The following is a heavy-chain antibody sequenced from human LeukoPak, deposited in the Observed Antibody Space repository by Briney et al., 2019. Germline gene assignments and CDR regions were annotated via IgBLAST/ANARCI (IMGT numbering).Heavy chain of an antibody. J-gene: IGHJ4*02. Sequence: GASVKVSCKASGYTFTSYAIHWVRQAPGQCLEWMGWINAGNGNTKYSQNFQDRVTITRDTSESTAYMELSSLRSEDTAVYYCARYTAMVNFDYWGQGTLVTVSS. V-gene: IGHV1-3*01. CDR2: INAGNGNT. CDR1: GYTFTSYA. CDR3: ARYTAMVNFDY. D-gene: IGHD5-18*01.